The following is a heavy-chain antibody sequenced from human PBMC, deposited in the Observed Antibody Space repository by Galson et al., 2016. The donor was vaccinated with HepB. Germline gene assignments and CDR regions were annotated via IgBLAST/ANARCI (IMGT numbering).Heavy chain of an antibody. V-gene: IGHV1-18*01. CDR1: GYIFTNYG. D-gene: IGHD1-26*01. CDR3: ARLWREIPQYFDH. Sequence: SVKVSCKASGYIFTNYGFTWVRQAPGQGLEWMGWISSHNGKTKYAQRFQDRVTMTTDTSTSTGYMELRTLRSDDTAVYYCARLWREIPQYFDHWGQGALVTVSS. CDR2: ISSHNGKT. J-gene: IGHJ4*02.